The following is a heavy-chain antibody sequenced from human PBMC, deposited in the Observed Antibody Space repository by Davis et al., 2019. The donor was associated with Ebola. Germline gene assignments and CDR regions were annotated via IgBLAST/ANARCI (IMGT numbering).Heavy chain of an antibody. D-gene: IGHD3-3*01. J-gene: IGHJ4*02. V-gene: IGHV4-34*01. Sequence: MPSETLSLTCAVYGGSFSGYYWSWIRQPPGKGLEWIGEINHSGSTNYNPSLKSRVTISVDTSKNQFSLKLSSVTAADTAVYYCARENLWSGYYKGNDYWGQGTLVTVSS. CDR2: INHSGST. CDR3: ARENLWSGYYKGNDY. CDR1: GGSFSGYY.